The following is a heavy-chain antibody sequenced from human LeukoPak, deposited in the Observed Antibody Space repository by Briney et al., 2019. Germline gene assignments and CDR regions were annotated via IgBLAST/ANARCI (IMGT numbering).Heavy chain of an antibody. CDR3: AREGSDAFDI. D-gene: IGHD3-10*01. CDR1: GFTFSSYA. V-gene: IGHV3-23*01. J-gene: IGHJ3*02. Sequence: RGSLRLSCAASGFTFSSYAMSWVRQAPGKGLEWVSAISGSGGSTYYADSVKGRFTISRDNSKNTLYLQMNSLRAEDMAVYYCAREGSDAFDIWGQGTMVTVSS. CDR2: ISGSGGST.